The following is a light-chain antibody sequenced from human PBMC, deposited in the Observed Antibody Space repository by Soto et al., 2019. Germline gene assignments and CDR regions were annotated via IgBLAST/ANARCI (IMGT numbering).Light chain of an antibody. CDR2: GAS. CDR1: QDIRND. Sequence: IQVAQSPPSLSASVGDTVTITCRASQDIRNDLGWYQQKPGRAPKLLIYGASNLQSGVPSRFSGSVSGTDFTLTISSLLPEDFATYYCLQDYNFPQTFGQGTKVEIK. J-gene: IGKJ1*01. V-gene: IGKV1-6*01. CDR3: LQDYNFPQT.